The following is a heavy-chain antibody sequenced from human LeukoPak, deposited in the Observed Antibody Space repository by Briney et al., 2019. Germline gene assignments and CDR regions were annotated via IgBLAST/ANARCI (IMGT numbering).Heavy chain of an antibody. Sequence: SVKVSCKASGGTFSSYAISWVRQAPGQGLEWMGRIIRIFGTANYAQKFQGRVTITTDESTSTAYMELSSLRSEDTAVYYCARDLEVPEYSSSWLPFDYWGQGTLVTVSS. CDR2: IIRIFGTA. V-gene: IGHV1-69*05. D-gene: IGHD6-13*01. J-gene: IGHJ4*02. CDR3: ARDLEVPEYSSSWLPFDY. CDR1: GGTFSSYA.